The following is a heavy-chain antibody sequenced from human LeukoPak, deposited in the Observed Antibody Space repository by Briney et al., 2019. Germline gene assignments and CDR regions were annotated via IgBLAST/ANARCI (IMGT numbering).Heavy chain of an antibody. CDR3: GRRPAVDGPIDN. Sequence: PSETLSLTCVVSGVSLHRSFWTWVRQPPGTGLEWIGRIYSSGTTDYSPSLKSRLTISIDTSKNQFSLRLASMTAADTAVYFCGRRPAVDGPIDNWGQGILVAVSS. D-gene: IGHD3/OR15-3a*01. CDR1: GVSLHRSF. V-gene: IGHV4-59*01. CDR2: IYSSGTT. J-gene: IGHJ4*02.